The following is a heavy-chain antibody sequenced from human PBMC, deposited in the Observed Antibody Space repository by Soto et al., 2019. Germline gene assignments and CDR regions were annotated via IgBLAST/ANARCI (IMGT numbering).Heavy chain of an antibody. CDR3: AKDKVPVVVTAPFDY. CDR2: ISYDGSNK. V-gene: IGHV3-30*18. D-gene: IGHD2-21*02. Sequence: QVQLVESGGGMVQPGRSLRLSCAASGFTFSSYGMHWVRQAPVKGLEWVAVISYDGSNKYYADSVKRRFTVSRDKSKNTLYLQVNSLRAEDTAVYYCAKDKVPVVVTAPFDYWGQGTLVTVSS. J-gene: IGHJ4*02. CDR1: GFTFSSYG.